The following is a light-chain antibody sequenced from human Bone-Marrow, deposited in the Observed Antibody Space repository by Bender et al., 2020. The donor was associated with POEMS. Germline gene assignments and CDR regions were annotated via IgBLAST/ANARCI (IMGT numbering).Light chain of an antibody. CDR1: SSDVGNYNL. CDR2: EDN. V-gene: IGLV2-14*02. Sequence: QSALTQPASVSGSPGQSITISCTGTSSDVGNYNLVSWCQQHPGKAPRLIIYEDNKRPSGVSNRFSGSKSGNTSSLTISGLQAEDEADYYCSSYVDTSMGVFGSGTKVTVL. CDR3: SSYVDTSMGV. J-gene: IGLJ1*01.